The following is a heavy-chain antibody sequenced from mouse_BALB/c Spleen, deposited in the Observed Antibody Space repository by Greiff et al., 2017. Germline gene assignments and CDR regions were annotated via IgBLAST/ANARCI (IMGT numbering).Heavy chain of an antibody. Sequence: DVMLVESGGGLVQPGGSRKLSCAASGFTFSSFGMHWVRQAPEKGLEWVAYISSGSSTIYYADTVKGRFTISRDNPKNTLFLQMTSLRSEDTAMYYCARAIYYGSMGDYWGQGTSVTVSS. CDR1: GFTFSSFG. D-gene: IGHD1-1*01. CDR2: ISSGSSTI. CDR3: ARAIYYGSMGDY. J-gene: IGHJ4*01. V-gene: IGHV5-17*02.